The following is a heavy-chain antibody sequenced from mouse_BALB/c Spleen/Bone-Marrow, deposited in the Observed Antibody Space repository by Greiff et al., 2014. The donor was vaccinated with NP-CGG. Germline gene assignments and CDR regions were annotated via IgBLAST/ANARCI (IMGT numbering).Heavy chain of an antibody. D-gene: IGHD2-2*01. CDR1: GYTFTSYV. J-gene: IGHJ1*01. V-gene: IGHV1-14*01. CDR2: INPYNDDT. Sequence: VQLQQSGPELVKPGASVKMSCKASGYTFTSYVMHWVEQKPGLGLEWIGYINPYNDDTEYNEKFKGKATLTSDKSSSTAYMELSSLTSEDSAVFYCARSLYGYDWYFDVWGAGTTVTVSS. CDR3: ARSLYGYDWYFDV.